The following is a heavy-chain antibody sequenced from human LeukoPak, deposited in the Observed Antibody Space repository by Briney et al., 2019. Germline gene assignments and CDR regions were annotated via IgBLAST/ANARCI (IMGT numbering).Heavy chain of an antibody. CDR1: GGSFSGYY. J-gene: IGHJ4*02. Sequence: SETLSLTCAVYGGSFSGYYWSWIRQPPGKGLEWIGEINHSGSTNYNPSLKSRVTISVDTSKNQFSLKLSSVTAADTAVYYCARRYCSSTSCELFFDYWGQGTLVTVSS. V-gene: IGHV4-34*01. CDR2: INHSGST. CDR3: ARRYCSSTSCELFFDY. D-gene: IGHD2-2*01.